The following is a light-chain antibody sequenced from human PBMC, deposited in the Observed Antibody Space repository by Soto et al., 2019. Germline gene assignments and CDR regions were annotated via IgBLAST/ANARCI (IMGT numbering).Light chain of an antibody. CDR2: GAF. J-gene: IGKJ4*01. Sequence: EIVMTQSPATLSVSGGERVTLSCRASQSVSSNLAWYQQKPGQAPRLLIYGAFTRATGIPARFSGSGSGTEFTLTISSLQSEDFAVYYCQQYKNWPPLTFGGGTKVEIK. CDR1: QSVSSN. CDR3: QQYKNWPPLT. V-gene: IGKV3D-15*01.